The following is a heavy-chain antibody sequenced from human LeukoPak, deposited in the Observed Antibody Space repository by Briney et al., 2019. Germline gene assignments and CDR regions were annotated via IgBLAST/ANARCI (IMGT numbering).Heavy chain of an antibody. J-gene: IGHJ4*02. V-gene: IGHV4-59*01. D-gene: IGHD3-10*01. CDR1: GGSISNYY. Sequence: PSETLSLTCTVSGGSISNYYWSWIRQPPGKGLGWIGYIYYSGSTNYNPSLKSRVTISVDTSKDQFSLRLSSVTAADTAVYYCARSYGSGSYFNYWGQGTLVTVSS. CDR3: ARSYGSGSYFNY. CDR2: IYYSGST.